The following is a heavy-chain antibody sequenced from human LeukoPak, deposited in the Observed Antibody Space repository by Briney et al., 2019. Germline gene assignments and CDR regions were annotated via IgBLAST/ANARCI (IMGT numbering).Heavy chain of an antibody. J-gene: IGHJ6*04. Sequence: SETLSLTCTVSGYSISSGYYWGWIRQPPGKGLEWIGSIYHSGSTYYNPSLKSRVTISVDTSKNQFSLKLSSVTAADTAVYYCARDLGARPNVWGKGTTVTVSS. V-gene: IGHV4-38-2*02. CDR3: ARDLGARPNV. CDR2: IYHSGST. CDR1: GYSISSGYY.